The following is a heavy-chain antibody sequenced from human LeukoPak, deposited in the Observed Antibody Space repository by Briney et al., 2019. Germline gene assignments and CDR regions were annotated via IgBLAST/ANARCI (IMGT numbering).Heavy chain of an antibody. Sequence: PSETLSLTCTVSGGSISSSYWSWIRQPPGKGLEWIGYIYHSGSTNYNPSLKSRLTISVDTSKNQFSLKLSSVTAADTAVYYCASLVYYYDSSGYYSRNNWFDPWGQGTLVTVSS. CDR2: IYHSGST. CDR1: GGSISSSY. CDR3: ASLVYYYDSSGYYSRNNWFDP. D-gene: IGHD3-22*01. J-gene: IGHJ5*02. V-gene: IGHV4-59*01.